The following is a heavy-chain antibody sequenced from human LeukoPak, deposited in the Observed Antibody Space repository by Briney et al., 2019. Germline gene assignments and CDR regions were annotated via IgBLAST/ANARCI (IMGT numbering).Heavy chain of an antibody. D-gene: IGHD6-13*01. V-gene: IGHV1-3*01. J-gene: IGHJ4*02. CDR1: GYTFTNYA. Sequence: ASVKVSCKASGYTFTNYAMHWVRQAPGQRLEWMGWINAGNGNTKYSQKFQGRVTITRDTSASTAYMELSSLRSEDTAVYYCARGEAGYYFDYWGQGTLVTVSS. CDR3: ARGEAGYYFDY. CDR2: INAGNGNT.